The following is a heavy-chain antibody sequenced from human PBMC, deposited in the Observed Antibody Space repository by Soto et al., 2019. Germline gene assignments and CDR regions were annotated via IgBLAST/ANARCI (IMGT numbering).Heavy chain of an antibody. D-gene: IGHD6-19*01. CDR2: IYYSGST. CDR3: ARDIGSVAGTIGWFDP. V-gene: IGHV4-31*11. Sequence: SETLSLTCAVYGGSFSSGGYYWSWIRQHPGKGLEWIGYIYYSGSTYYNPSLKSRVTISVDTSKDQFSLKLSSVTAADTAVYYCARDIGSVAGTIGWFDPWGQGTLVTVSS. J-gene: IGHJ5*02. CDR1: GGSFSSGGYY.